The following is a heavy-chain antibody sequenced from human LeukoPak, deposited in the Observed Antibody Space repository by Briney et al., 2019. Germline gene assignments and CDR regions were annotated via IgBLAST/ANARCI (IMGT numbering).Heavy chain of an antibody. D-gene: IGHD3-10*01. CDR1: GFTFSSYA. CDR3: AKDQWGYGSGSYSDY. V-gene: IGHV3-23*01. CDR2: ISGSGGST. Sequence: PGGSLRLSCAASGFTFSSYAMSWVRQAPGKGLGWVSAISGSGGSTYYADSVKGRFTISRDNSKNTLYLQMNSLRAEDTAVYYCAKDQWGYGSGSYSDYWGQGTLVTVSS. J-gene: IGHJ4*02.